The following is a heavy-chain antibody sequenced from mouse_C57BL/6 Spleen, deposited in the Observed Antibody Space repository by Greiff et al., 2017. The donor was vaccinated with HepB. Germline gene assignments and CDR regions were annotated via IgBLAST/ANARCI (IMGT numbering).Heavy chain of an antibody. V-gene: IGHV1-52*01. CDR1: GYTFTSYW. J-gene: IGHJ3*01. Sequence: QVQLQQPGAELVRPGSSVKLSCKASGYTFTSYWMHWVKQRPIQGLEWIGNIDPSDSETHYNQKFKDKATLTVDKSSSTAYMQLSSLTSEDSAVYYCAREGDSSGPLAYWGQGTLVTVSA. CDR3: AREGDSSGPLAY. D-gene: IGHD3-2*02. CDR2: IDPSDSET.